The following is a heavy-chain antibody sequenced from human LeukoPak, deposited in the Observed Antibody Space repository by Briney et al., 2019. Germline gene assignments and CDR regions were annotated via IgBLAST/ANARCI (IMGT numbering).Heavy chain of an antibody. CDR3: ARSRDVVVTARYPIPGY. V-gene: IGHV3-30*03. CDR1: GFTFSSYG. J-gene: IGHJ4*02. CDR2: ISYDGSNK. D-gene: IGHD2-21*02. Sequence: PGGSLRLSCAASGFTFSSYGMHWVRQAPGKGLEWVAVISYDGSNKYYADSVKGRFTISRDNSKNTLYLQMNSLRAEDTAVYYCARSRDVVVTARYPIPGYWGQGTLVTVSS.